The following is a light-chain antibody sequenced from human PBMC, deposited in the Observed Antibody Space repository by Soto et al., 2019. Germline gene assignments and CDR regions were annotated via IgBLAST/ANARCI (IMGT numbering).Light chain of an antibody. CDR3: QQRSNWSRT. CDR1: QSVSSY. Sequence: EIVLTQSPATLSLSPGERATLSCRASQSVSSYLAWYKQKSVQAPRLLIYDASIRAIGIPARFSGSGSGTDFTLTISSLEPEDFAVYYCQQRSNWSRTFGQGTKVDIK. CDR2: DAS. J-gene: IGKJ1*01. V-gene: IGKV3-11*01.